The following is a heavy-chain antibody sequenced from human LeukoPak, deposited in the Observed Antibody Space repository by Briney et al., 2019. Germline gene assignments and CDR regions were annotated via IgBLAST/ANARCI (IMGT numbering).Heavy chain of an antibody. J-gene: IGHJ3*02. Sequence: SETLSLTCTVSGGSISSYYWSWIRQPPGKGLEWIGYIYYSGSTNYNPSLKSRVTISVDTSKNQFSLKLSSVTAADTAVYYCARGGAQDDAFDIWGQGTMVTVSS. CDR2: IYYSGST. CDR3: ARGGAQDDAFDI. CDR1: GGSISSYY. V-gene: IGHV4-59*08. D-gene: IGHD1-26*01.